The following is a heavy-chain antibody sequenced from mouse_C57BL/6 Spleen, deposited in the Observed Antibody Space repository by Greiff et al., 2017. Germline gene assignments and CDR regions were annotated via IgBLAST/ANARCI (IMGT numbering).Heavy chain of an antibody. V-gene: IGHV5-16*01. D-gene: IGHD1-1*01. CDR1: GFTFSDYY. Sequence: VQLKESEGGLVQPGSSMKLSCTASGFTFSDYYMAWVRQVPEKGLEWVANINYDGSSTYYLDSLKSRFIISRDNAKNILYLQLSSLKSEDTATYYCARVYDWYFDVWGTGTTVTVSS. J-gene: IGHJ1*03. CDR3: ARVYDWYFDV. CDR2: INYDGSST.